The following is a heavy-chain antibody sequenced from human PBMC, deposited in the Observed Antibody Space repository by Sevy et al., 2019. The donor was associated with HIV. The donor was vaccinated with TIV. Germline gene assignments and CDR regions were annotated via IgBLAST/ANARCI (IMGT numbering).Heavy chain of an antibody. D-gene: IGHD3-3*01. CDR3: ARPRYYDFWSCQYPHPPADYFFDMDV. V-gene: IGHV1-69*13. Sequence: ASVKVSCKASGGTFSSYAISWVRQAPGQGLEWMGGIIPIFGTANYAQKFQGRVTITADESTSTAYMELSSLRSEDTVVYYCARPRYYDFWSCQYPHPPADYFFDMDVWVQGTTVAVSS. J-gene: IGHJ6*02. CDR1: GGTFSSYA. CDR2: IIPIFGTA.